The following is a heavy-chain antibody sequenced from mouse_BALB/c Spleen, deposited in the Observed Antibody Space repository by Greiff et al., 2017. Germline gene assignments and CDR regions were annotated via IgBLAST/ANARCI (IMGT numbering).Heavy chain of an antibody. Sequence: VMLVESGAELVRPGTSVKVSCKASGYAFTNYLIEWVKQRPGQGLEWIGVINPGSGGTNYNEKFKGKATLTADKSSSTAYMQLSSLTSDDSAVYFCARGGDGYDYYAMDYWGQGTSVTVSS. CDR2: INPGSGGT. CDR3: ARGGDGYDYYAMDY. V-gene: IGHV1-54*01. J-gene: IGHJ4*01. D-gene: IGHD2-3*01. CDR1: GYAFTNYL.